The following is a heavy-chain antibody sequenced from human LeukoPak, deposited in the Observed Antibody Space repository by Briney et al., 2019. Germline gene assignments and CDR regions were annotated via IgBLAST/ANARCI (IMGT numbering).Heavy chain of an antibody. CDR3: AREEDNEGP. V-gene: IGHV3-48*03. CDR2: ISSSGSTI. CDR1: GFTFSSYE. D-gene: IGHD1-1*01. J-gene: IGHJ5*02. Sequence: GGSRRLSCAASGFTFSSYEMNWVRQAPGKGLEWVSYISSSGSTIYYADSVKGRFTISRDNAKNSLYLQMNSLRAEDTAVYYCAREEDNEGPWGQGTLVTVSS.